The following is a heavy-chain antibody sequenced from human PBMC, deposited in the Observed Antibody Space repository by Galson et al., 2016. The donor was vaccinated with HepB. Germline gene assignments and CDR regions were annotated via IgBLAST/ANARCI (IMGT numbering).Heavy chain of an antibody. J-gene: IGHJ4*02. Sequence: LRLSCAASGFTFSSYGMHWVRQAPGKGLEWVAVIWYDGSNKYYADSVKGRFTISRDNSKNTLYRQMNSLRAEDTAVYYCARDHMALDYWGQGTLVTVSS. CDR1: GFTFSSYG. V-gene: IGHV3-33*01. CDR3: ARDHMALDY. CDR2: IWYDGSNK. D-gene: IGHD2-21*01.